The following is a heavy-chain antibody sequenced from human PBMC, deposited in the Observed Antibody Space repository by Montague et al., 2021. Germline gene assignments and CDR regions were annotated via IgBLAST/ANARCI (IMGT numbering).Heavy chain of an antibody. D-gene: IGHD6-13*01. V-gene: IGHV4-31*03. Sequence: TLSLTCTVSGDSLSSVGYSWTWIRQHPGKGLEWIGYMYYSGSXYYNPSLKSRVTISGDTSKNHFSLRLTSVTAADTAVYYCARGRLATGDFDYWGQGTLVTVSS. CDR2: MYYSGSX. CDR3: ARGRLATGDFDY. CDR1: GDSLSSVGYS. J-gene: IGHJ4*02.